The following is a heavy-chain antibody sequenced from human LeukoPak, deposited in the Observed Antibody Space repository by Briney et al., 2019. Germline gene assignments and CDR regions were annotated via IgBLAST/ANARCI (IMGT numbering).Heavy chain of an antibody. V-gene: IGHV1-2*02. CDR3: ARDHIVVVPAAPGGGY. CDR2: INPNSGGT. Sequence: GASVKVSCKASGYTFTGYYMHWVRQAPGQGLEWMGWINPNSGGTNYAQKFQGRVTMTRDTSISTAYMELSRLRSDDTAVYYCARDHIVVVPAAPGGGYWGQGTLVTVSS. CDR1: GYTFTGYY. J-gene: IGHJ4*02. D-gene: IGHD2-2*01.